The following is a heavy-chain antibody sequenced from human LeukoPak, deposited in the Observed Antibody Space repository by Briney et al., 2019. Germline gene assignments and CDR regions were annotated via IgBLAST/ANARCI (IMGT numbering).Heavy chain of an antibody. J-gene: IGHJ4*02. CDR3: ARDKQPGDN. CDR2: IYYSGST. D-gene: IGHD6-13*01. Sequence: SETLSLTCTVSGGSIRNYYWGWIRQPPGKGLEWIGYIYYSGSTTHNPSLRSRVTMSVDTPMNQFSLKLSSVTAADTAVYYCARDKQPGDNWGQGTLVTVSS. CDR1: GGSIRNYY. V-gene: IGHV4-59*01.